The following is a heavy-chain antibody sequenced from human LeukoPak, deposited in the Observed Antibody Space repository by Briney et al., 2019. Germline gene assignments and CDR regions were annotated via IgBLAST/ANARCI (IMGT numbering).Heavy chain of an antibody. CDR2: LNPTSGST. CDR3: ARDYSGQTAMATMGNWFDP. J-gene: IGHJ5*02. V-gene: IGHV1-46*01. D-gene: IGHD5-24*01. Sequence: GASVKVSCKASGYTSTSYYIHWVRQAPGQGLEWMGILNPTSGSTSYAQKFQGRVTMTRDTSTSTVYMELSSLRSGDTAVYYCARDYSGQTAMATMGNWFDPWGQGTLVTVSS. CDR1: GYTSTSYY.